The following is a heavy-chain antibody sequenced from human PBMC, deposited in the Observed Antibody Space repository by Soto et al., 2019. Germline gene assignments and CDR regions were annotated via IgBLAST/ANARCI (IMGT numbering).Heavy chain of an antibody. CDR3: ARELGSYGRGFAY. Sequence: EVQLVESGGGLVKPGGSLRLSCAASGFTFSSYSMNWVRQAPGQGLEWVSSISSSSSYIYYADSVKGRLTISRDNGKNSVCLQMNSLGAEDMAVYYCARELGSYGRGFAYWGQGTLVTVSS. D-gene: IGHD5-18*01. CDR2: ISSSSSYI. CDR1: GFTFSSYS. J-gene: IGHJ4*02. V-gene: IGHV3-21*01.